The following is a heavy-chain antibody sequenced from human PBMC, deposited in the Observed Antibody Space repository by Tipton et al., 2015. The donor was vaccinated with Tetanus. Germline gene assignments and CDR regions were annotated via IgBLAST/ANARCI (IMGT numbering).Heavy chain of an antibody. CDR1: GGSISDYY. D-gene: IGHD1-26*01. Sequence: LVQSSETLSLTCTVSGGSISDYYWSWIRQPAGKGLEWIGRIYISGKTYYNPSLKSRITMSVGASKNQFSLELSSVTAADTAVYYCARGGGTVGSIPLYSWLDPWGQGTLVTVSS. J-gene: IGHJ5*02. CDR2: IYISGKT. V-gene: IGHV4-4*07. CDR3: ARGGGTVGSIPLYSWLDP.